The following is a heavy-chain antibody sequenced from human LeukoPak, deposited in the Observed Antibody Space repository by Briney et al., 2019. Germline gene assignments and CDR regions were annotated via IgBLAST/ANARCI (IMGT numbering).Heavy chain of an antibody. D-gene: IGHD6-13*01. CDR3: ARGLLAAAGIDY. CDR1: GFTFSGYW. Sequence: PGGPLRLSCAASGFTFSGYWMSWVRQAPGKGLEWVANIKQDGSEKNYVDSVKGRFTISRDNAKNSMDLQMNSLRAEDTAVYYCARGLLAAAGIDYWGQGALVTVSS. CDR2: IKQDGSEK. J-gene: IGHJ4*02. V-gene: IGHV3-7*04.